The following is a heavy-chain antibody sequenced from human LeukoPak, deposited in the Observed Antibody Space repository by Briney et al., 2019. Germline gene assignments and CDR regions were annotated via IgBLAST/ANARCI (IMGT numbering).Heavy chain of an antibody. D-gene: IGHD6-19*01. Sequence: SETLSLTCTVSGGSISSYYWSWIRQPAGKGLEWIGCIYTRGTTNYNPSLKSRVTMSVDASKNQFSLKLTSVTAADTAVYYCAGEGLAGSNYFDYWGQGTLVTVSS. CDR1: GGSISSYY. CDR2: IYTRGTT. CDR3: AGEGLAGSNYFDY. J-gene: IGHJ4*02. V-gene: IGHV4-4*07.